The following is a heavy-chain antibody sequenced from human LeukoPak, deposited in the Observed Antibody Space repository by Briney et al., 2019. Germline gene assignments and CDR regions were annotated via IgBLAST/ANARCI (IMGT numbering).Heavy chain of an antibody. D-gene: IGHD1-26*01. V-gene: IGHV1-24*01. CDR2: FDPEDGET. Sequence: RASVKVSCKVSGYTLTELSMHWVRQAPGKGLEWMGGFDPEDGETIYAQKFQGRVTMTEDTSTDTAYMELSSLRSEDTAVYYCATETGVHRYSGSYGQNFDLWGRGTLVTVSS. J-gene: IGHJ2*01. CDR1: GYTLTELS. CDR3: ATETGVHRYSGSYGQNFDL.